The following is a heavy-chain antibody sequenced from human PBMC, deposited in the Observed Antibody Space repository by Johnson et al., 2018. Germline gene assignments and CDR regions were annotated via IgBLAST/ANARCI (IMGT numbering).Heavy chain of an antibody. CDR1: GFTFSSYW. CDR2: IKHDGSEK. Sequence: VQLVESGGGLVQPGGSLRLSCAASGFTFSSYWMSWVRQGPGKGLEWVANIKHDGSEKYYVDSVKGRFTISRDNAKNSLYLQMNGLRAEDTAVYYCARDPYYYYGSAGYFGSGALDIWGQGTMVTVSS. J-gene: IGHJ3*02. D-gene: IGHD3-10*01. CDR3: ARDPYYYYGSAGYFGSGALDI. V-gene: IGHV3-7*01.